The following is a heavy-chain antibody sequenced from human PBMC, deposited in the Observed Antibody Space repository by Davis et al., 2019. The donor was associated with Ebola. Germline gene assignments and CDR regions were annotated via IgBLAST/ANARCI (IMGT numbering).Heavy chain of an antibody. J-gene: IGHJ4*02. V-gene: IGHV4-34*01. D-gene: IGHD6-19*01. CDR2: INHSGST. Sequence: GSLRLSCAASGFTFSSYSMNWVRQPPGKGLEWIGEINHSGSTNYNPSLKSRVTISVDTSKNQFSLKLSSVTAADTAVYYCARGRGWYVGRFDYWGQGTLVTVSS. CDR3: ARGRGWYVGRFDY. CDR1: GFTFSSYS.